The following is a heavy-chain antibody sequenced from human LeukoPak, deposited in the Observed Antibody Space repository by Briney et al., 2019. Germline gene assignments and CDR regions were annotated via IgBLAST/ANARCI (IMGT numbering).Heavy chain of an antibody. Sequence: ASVTVSCKASGYTFTDYYIHWVRQAPGQGLAWMGWINPNSGGTNYAQKSQGRVTMTRDTSISTAYMELSRLRSGDTAVYYCARGCQYQLLIFLYYCMDVRRKGTTVTISS. CDR1: GYTFTDYY. J-gene: IGHJ6*03. D-gene: IGHD2-2*01. CDR3: ARGCQYQLLIFLYYCMDV. V-gene: IGHV1-2*02. CDR2: INPNSGGT.